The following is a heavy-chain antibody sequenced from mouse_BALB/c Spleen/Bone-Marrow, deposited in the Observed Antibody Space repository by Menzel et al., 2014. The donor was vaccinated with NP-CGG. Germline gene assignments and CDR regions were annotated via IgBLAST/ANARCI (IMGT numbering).Heavy chain of an antibody. CDR2: ISSGSSTI. V-gene: IGHV5-17*02. Sequence: EVNVVESGGGLVQPGGSRKLSSAASGFTFSSFGMHWVRQAPEKGLEWVAYISSGSSTIYYADTVKGRFTISRDNPKNTLFLQMTSLRSEDTAMYYCARGGNFAWFAYWGQGTLVTVSA. CDR1: GFTFSSFG. CDR3: ARGGNFAWFAY. J-gene: IGHJ3*01. D-gene: IGHD2-1*01.